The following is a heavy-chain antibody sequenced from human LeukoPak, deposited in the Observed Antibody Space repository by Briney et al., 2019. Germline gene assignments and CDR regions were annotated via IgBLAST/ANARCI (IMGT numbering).Heavy chain of an antibody. V-gene: IGHV4-59*08. J-gene: IGHJ4*02. CDR3: ARRASGSYPDYFDY. CDR1: GCTISSYY. D-gene: IGHD1-26*01. Sequence: PSETLSLTCTISGCTISSYYWSWIRQPPGKGLEWIGYIHYSGSTNYNPSLKSRATISLDTSKNQVSLKLSYVTAADTAVYYCARRASGSYPDYFDYWGQGTLVTVSS. CDR2: IHYSGST.